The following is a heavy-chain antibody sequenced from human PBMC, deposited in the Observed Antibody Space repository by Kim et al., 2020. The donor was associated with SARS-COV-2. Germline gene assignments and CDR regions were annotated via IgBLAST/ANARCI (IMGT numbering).Heavy chain of an antibody. V-gene: IGHV3-23*01. J-gene: IGHJ4*02. CDR3: AKVISSSWFFDY. CDR2: T. D-gene: IGHD6-6*01. Sequence: TNYDDSVKGRFTVSRDNSKNTLYLQMDSLRTEDTAVYFCAKVISSSWFFDYWGRGTLVTVSS.